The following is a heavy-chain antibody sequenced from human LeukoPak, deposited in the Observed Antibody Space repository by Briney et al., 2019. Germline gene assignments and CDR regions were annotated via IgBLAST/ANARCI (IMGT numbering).Heavy chain of an antibody. V-gene: IGHV3-48*03. CDR1: GFTFSRFE. Sequence: GGSLRLSCAASGFTFSRFEMNWVRQAPGKGLEWISHISTGTYIAYTDSVKGRFTISRDNAKNSLYLQMNSLRAEDTAVYYCTREQDREAAATVVGDYWGQGTLVTVSS. D-gene: IGHD4-23*01. CDR3: TREQDREAAATVVGDY. J-gene: IGHJ4*02. CDR2: ISTGTYI.